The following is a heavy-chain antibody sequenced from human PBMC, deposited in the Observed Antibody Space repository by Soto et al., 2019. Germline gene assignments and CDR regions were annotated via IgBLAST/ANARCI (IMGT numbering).Heavy chain of an antibody. CDR3: ARSARSGYYYPGMDL. J-gene: IGHJ6*02. V-gene: IGHV4-30-4*01. D-gene: IGHD6-6*01. CDR2: IYYSGST. Sequence: QVQLQESGPGLVKPSQTLSLTCIVSGGSISSGDNYWSWIRQPPGKGLEWIGHIYYSGSTNYKPSLKSRVTISVDTSRNQFSLKLSSVTAADTAIYYCARSARSGYYYPGMDLWGQGTVVTVSS. CDR1: GGSISSGDNY.